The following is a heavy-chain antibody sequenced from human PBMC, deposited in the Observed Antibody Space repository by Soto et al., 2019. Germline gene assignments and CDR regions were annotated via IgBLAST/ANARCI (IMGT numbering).Heavy chain of an antibody. CDR1: GYTFTSYG. CDR3: ARDGGYDHGTYYYYGMDV. CDR2: ISAYNGNT. J-gene: IGHJ6*02. D-gene: IGHD5-12*01. Sequence: QVQLVQSGAEVKKPGASVKVSCKASGYTFTSYGISWVRQAPGQGLEWMGWISAYNGNTNYAQKLQGRVTMTTDAPTSTAFMELRSLRYDDTAVYYCARDGGYDHGTYYYYGMDVWGQGTTVTVSS. V-gene: IGHV1-18*01.